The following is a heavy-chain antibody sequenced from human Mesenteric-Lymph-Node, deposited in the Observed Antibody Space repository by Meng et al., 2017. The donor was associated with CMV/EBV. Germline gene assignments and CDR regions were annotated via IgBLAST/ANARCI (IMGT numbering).Heavy chain of an antibody. D-gene: IGHD3-22*01. V-gene: IGHV3-30-3*01. Sequence: YAMYWLRQAPGKGLEWVAVISFEGSTANYADSVKGRFTMSRDNSKNMLYVQMDSLREEDTAVYYCARQQCDKNYCYEHGMGNAFDIWGQGTLVTVSS. CDR2: ISFEGSTA. CDR3: ARQQCDKNYCYEHGMGNAFDI. CDR1: YA. J-gene: IGHJ3*02.